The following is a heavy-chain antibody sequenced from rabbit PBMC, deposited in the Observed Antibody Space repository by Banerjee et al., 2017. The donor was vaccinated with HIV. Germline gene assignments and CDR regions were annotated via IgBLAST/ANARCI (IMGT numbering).Heavy chain of an antibody. V-gene: IGHV1S40*01. CDR2: IYTSSAGT. CDR3: ARRHTDNAAYGL. CDR1: GFSFSSSYY. Sequence: QSLEESGGGLVQPEESLTLTCTASGFSFSSSYYMCWVRQAPGKGLEWIGCIYTSSAGTYYASWVNGRFTISKTSSTTVTLQMTSLTAADTATYFCARRHTDNAAYGLWGQGTLVTVS. J-gene: IGHJ3*01. D-gene: IGHD6-1*01.